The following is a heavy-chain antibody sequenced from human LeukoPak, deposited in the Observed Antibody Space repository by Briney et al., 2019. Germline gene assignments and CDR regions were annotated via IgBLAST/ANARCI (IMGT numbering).Heavy chain of an antibody. V-gene: IGHV4-59*01. J-gene: IGHJ2*01. Sequence: PSETLSLTCAVSGGSISSYYRSWIRQPPGKGLEWIGYIYYSGSTNYNPSLKSRVTISVDTSKNRFSLKLSSVTAADTAVYYCARDPYYDSSTYWYFDLWGRGTLVTVSS. CDR2: IYYSGST. D-gene: IGHD3-22*01. CDR1: GGSISSYY. CDR3: ARDPYYDSSTYWYFDL.